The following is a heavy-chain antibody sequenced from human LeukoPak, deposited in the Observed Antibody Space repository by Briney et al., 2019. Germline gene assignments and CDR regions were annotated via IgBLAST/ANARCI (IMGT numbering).Heavy chain of an antibody. J-gene: IGHJ5*02. V-gene: IGHV4-34*01. D-gene: IGHD6-13*01. Sequence: SETLSLTCAVYCGSFSGYYWSWIRRPPGKGLEWIGEINHSGSTNYNPSLKSRVAISVDTSKNQFSLKLSSVTAADTAVYYCARLSIAAAANWFDPWGQGTLVTVSS. CDR2: INHSGST. CDR1: CGSFSGYY. CDR3: ARLSIAAAANWFDP.